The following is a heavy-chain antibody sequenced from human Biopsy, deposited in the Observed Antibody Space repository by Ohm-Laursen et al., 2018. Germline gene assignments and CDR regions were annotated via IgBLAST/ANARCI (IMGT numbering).Heavy chain of an antibody. Sequence: SVKVSCKASSYTFTDYNIHWMRQAPGQGLEWLGYINCKTGATNYAQKFQGTVTMTRDTSISTAYRALGSLKSADTAIYYCARDPLNGHKHFDYWGQGSLVTVSS. CDR2: INCKTGAT. V-gene: IGHV1-2*02. CDR1: SYTFTDYN. CDR3: ARDPLNGHKHFDY. J-gene: IGHJ4*02. D-gene: IGHD2-8*01.